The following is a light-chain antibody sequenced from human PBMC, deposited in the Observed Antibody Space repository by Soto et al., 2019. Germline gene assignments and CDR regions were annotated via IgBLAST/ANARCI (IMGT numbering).Light chain of an antibody. V-gene: IGKV3-15*01. Sequence: EIVITQSPVTLSVSPGERSNLSFISSQSVSSIYLAWYQQKPGQAPRLLIYGASTRATGIPARFSGSGSGTEFTLTISSLQSEEFAGYYCQQYNNWPPITFGQGTRLEIK. CDR1: QSVSSIY. CDR2: GAS. CDR3: QQYNNWPPIT. J-gene: IGKJ5*01.